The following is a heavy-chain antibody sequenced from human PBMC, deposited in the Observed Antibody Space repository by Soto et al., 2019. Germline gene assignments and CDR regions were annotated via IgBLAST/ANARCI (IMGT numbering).Heavy chain of an antibody. D-gene: IGHD6-19*01. Sequence: GGSLRLSCAASGFTVSSNYMSWVRQAPGKGLEWVSVIYSGGSTYYADSVKGRFTISRDNSKNTLYLQMNSLRAEDTAVYYCASSSGWYFVGQSYFDYWGQGTLVTVSS. V-gene: IGHV3-66*01. J-gene: IGHJ4*02. CDR2: IYSGGST. CDR3: ASSSGWYFVGQSYFDY. CDR1: GFTVSSNY.